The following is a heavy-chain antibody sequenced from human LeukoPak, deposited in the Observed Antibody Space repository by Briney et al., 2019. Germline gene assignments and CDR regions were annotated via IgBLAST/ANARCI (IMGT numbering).Heavy chain of an antibody. D-gene: IGHD1-14*01. CDR3: ARVTSTADFDY. Sequence: ASVKVSCKASGGTFISYAISWVRQAPGQGLEWMGRIIPILGIANYAQKFQGRVTITADKSTSTAYMELSSLRSEDTAVYYCARVTSTADFDYWGQGTLVTVSS. CDR2: IIPILGIA. J-gene: IGHJ4*02. V-gene: IGHV1-69*04. CDR1: GGTFISYA.